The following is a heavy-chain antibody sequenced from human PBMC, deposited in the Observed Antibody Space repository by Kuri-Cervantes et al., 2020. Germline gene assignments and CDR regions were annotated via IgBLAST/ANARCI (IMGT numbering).Heavy chain of an antibody. CDR2: IWYDGSKK. V-gene: IGHV3-33*06. D-gene: IGHD3-16*01. CDR3: AKEDYAMDY. J-gene: IGHJ4*02. Sequence: GGSLRLSCAASGFTFSNFDIHWVRQAPGKGLEWVAVIWYDGSKKYYADSVKGRFTISRDNSKNTLYLQMNSLRAEDTAVYYCAKEDYAMDYWGQGTLVTVSS. CDR1: GFTFSNFD.